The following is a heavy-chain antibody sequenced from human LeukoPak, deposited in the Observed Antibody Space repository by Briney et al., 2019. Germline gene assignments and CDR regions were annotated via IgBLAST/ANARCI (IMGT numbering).Heavy chain of an antibody. Sequence: GGSLRLSCAASEFTFSSYGMHWVRQAPGKGLEWVAVIWYDGSNKYYADSATGRFTISRDNSKNTLYLQMNSLRPEDTAVYYCVKEAVPRICDWYDYWGQGTLVTVSP. CDR2: IWYDGSNK. D-gene: IGHD6-19*01. CDR1: EFTFSSYG. V-gene: IGHV3-30*02. J-gene: IGHJ4*02. CDR3: VKEAVPRICDWYDY.